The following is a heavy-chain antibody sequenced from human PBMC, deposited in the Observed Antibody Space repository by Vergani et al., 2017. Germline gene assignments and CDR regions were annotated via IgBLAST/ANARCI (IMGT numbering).Heavy chain of an antibody. CDR2: IYHGGSA. D-gene: IGHD1-26*01. J-gene: IGHJ4*02. CDR3: ARLSGSGFSADLEY. V-gene: IGHV4-38-2*02. CDR1: GYSISIGYY. Sequence: QVHLQESGPRQVKPSETLSLSCSVSGYSISIGYYWGWIRQSPGKGLEWIGSIYHGGSAYYNPSLKSRVTISVDNSQNQFSLELTSVTAADSAVYYCARLSGSGFSADLEYWGQGTLVTVSS.